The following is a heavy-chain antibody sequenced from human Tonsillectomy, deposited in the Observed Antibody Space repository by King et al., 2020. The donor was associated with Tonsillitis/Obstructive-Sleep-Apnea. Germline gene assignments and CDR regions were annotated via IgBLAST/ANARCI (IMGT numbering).Heavy chain of an antibody. CDR3: VHSRGLPEPFDY. CDR1: GFSLSTDGVG. Sequence: LTLKESGPTLVKPTQTLTLTCTFSGFSLSTDGVGVGWIRQPPGKALEWLALVYWDDDKRYSPSLKSRLTITKDTSKNQVVLTMTTMDPVDTATYYCVHSRGLPEPFDYWGQGTLVTVSS. CDR2: VYWDDDK. D-gene: IGHD2-15*01. V-gene: IGHV2-5*02. J-gene: IGHJ4*02.